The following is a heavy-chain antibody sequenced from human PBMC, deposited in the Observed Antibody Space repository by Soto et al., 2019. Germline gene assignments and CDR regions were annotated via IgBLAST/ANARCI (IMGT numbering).Heavy chain of an antibody. CDR1: GGNVRSNGYS. CDR3: ARVCGGDCHNGMDV. V-gene: IGHV4-31*03. J-gene: IGHJ6*02. CDR2: IYSSDST. Sequence: SETQSLTCTVSGGNVRSNGYSWGWVRQSPGKGLEWIGYIYSSDSTYYNPSLKSRVTISVDTSKNQFSLKLSSVTAADTAVYYCARVCGGDCHNGMDVWGQGTTVTVSS. D-gene: IGHD2-21*02.